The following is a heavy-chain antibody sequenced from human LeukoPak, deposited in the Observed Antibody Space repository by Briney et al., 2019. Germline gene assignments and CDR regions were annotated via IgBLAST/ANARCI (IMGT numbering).Heavy chain of an antibody. CDR3: ARDRGAGTNRYWNAYFDY. V-gene: IGHV4-61*02. D-gene: IGHD1-1*01. Sequence: SETLSLTCTVSGGSISSGSYYWSWIRQPAGKGLEWIGRIYTSGSTNYNPSLKSRVTISVDTSKNQFSLKLSSVIAADTAVYYCARDRGAGTNRYWNAYFDYWGQGTLVTVSS. CDR1: GGSISSGSYY. J-gene: IGHJ4*02. CDR2: IYTSGST.